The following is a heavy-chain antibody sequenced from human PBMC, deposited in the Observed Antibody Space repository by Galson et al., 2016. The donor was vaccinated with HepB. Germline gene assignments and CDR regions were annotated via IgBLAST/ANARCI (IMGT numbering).Heavy chain of an antibody. V-gene: IGHV3-23*01. CDR1: GFTFSTSA. CDR2: ISGSGGNT. Sequence: SLRLSCATSGFTFSTSAMSWVRQAPGKGLEWVSLISGSGGNTYYADSVKSRFAISRDNSKDTLVLQMSSLIAEDTAMYYCARARGFYDAFNIWGQGTMVSVSA. CDR3: ARARGFYDAFNI. J-gene: IGHJ3*02. D-gene: IGHD3-3*01.